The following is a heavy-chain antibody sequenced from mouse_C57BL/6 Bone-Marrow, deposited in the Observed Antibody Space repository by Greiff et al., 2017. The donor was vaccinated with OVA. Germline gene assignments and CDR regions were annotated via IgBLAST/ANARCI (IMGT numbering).Heavy chain of an antibody. Sequence: EVKLVESGEGLVKPGGSLKLSCAASGFTFSSYAMSWVRQTPEKRLEWVAYISSGGDYIYYADTVKGRFTISRDNARNTLYLQMSSLKSEDTAMYYCTNYDYDTWFAYWGQGTLVTVSA. CDR3: TNYDYDTWFAY. CDR2: ISSGGDYI. J-gene: IGHJ3*01. CDR1: GFTFSSYA. D-gene: IGHD2-4*01. V-gene: IGHV5-9-1*02.